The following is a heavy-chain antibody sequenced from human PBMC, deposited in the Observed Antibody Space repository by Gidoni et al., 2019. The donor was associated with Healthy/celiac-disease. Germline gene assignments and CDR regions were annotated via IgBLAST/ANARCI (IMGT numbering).Heavy chain of an antibody. CDR3: TTAGYYDSSGSLYYFDY. Sequence: EVQLVESVGGLVKPGGSLRLPCAAAGVIFSNGGMNWVRQAPGKGLEWVGRIKSKTDGGTTDYAAPVKGRFTISRDDSKNTLYLQMNSLKTEDTAVYYCTTAGYYDSSGSLYYFDYWGQGTLVTVSS. CDR1: GVIFSNGG. J-gene: IGHJ4*02. V-gene: IGHV3-15*07. CDR2: IKSKTDGGTT. D-gene: IGHD3-22*01.